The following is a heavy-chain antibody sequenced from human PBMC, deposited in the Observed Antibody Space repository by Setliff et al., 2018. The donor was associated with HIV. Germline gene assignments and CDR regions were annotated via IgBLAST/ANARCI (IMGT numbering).Heavy chain of an antibody. J-gene: IGHJ5*02. CDR2: IYTSGST. CDR3: ARDVGYYGSGSQP. CDR1: GGSISSGSYY. V-gene: IGHV4-61*09. Sequence: KTSETLSLTCTVSGGSISSGSYYWSWIRQPAGKGLEWIGHIYTSGSTNYNPPLKSRVTISVDTSKNQFSLKLSSVTAADTAVYYCARDVGYYGSGSQPWGQGTLVTVSS. D-gene: IGHD3-10*01.